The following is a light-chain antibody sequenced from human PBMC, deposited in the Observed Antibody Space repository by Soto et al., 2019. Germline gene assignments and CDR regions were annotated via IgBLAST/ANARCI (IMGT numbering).Light chain of an antibody. CDR3: QQYGSSLFS. CDR1: QSVSGTY. V-gene: IGKV3-20*01. Sequence: EIVLTQSPGTLSLSPGERATLSCRASQSVSGTYLAWYQQKPGQAPRLLIYGASTRATGIPDRFSGSGSGTDFTLTISRLEPEDLAVYDCQQYGSSLFSFGPGTKLGI. J-gene: IGKJ3*01. CDR2: GAS.